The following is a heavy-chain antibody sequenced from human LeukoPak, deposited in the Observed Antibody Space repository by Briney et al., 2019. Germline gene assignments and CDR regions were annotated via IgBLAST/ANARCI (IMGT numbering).Heavy chain of an antibody. V-gene: IGHV4-34*01. D-gene: IGHD3-10*01. CDR3: ARALFYGSGSYYLHRYYCMDV. CDR1: GGSFSGYY. CDR2: INHSGST. Sequence: PSESLSLTCAVYGGSFSGYYWSWIRQPPGKGLEWIGEINHSGSTTYNPSLKSRVTISVDTSKNQFSLKLSSVTAADTGVYYCARALFYGSGSYYLHRYYCMDVWGQGTTVTVSS. J-gene: IGHJ6*01.